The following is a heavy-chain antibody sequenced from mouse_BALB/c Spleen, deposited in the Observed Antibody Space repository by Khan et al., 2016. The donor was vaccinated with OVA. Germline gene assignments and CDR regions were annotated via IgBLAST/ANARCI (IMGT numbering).Heavy chain of an antibody. CDR1: GYTFTNYW. V-gene: IGHV1S132*01. CDR3: ARGYFGNYEFAY. Sequence: QVQLKESEAELVKPGASVKLSCKTSGYTFTNYWIQWIKQRPGHGLEWIGEIFPGTGTTYYNENFKGKATLTIDTSSTTAYMQLSSLTSEDSAVYFCARGYFGNYEFAYWGQGTLVTVSA. CDR2: IFPGTGTT. J-gene: IGHJ3*01. D-gene: IGHD2-1*01.